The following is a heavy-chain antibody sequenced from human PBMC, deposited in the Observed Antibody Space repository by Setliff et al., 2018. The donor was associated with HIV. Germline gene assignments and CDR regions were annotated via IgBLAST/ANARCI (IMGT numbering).Heavy chain of an antibody. CDR3: ARKPQPTGAPDYTYDNYMNV. V-gene: IGHV1-3*01. CDR2: INASNGNT. CDR1: GYTFSSYA. Sequence: ASVKVSCKASGYTFSSYAMHWVRQAPGQRLEWMGWINASNGNTKYSQKFQGRVTITRDTSASTAYMELSSLRSEDTAVYYCARKPQPTGAPDYTYDNYMNVWGKGTTVTVPS. D-gene: IGHD1-1*01. J-gene: IGHJ6*03.